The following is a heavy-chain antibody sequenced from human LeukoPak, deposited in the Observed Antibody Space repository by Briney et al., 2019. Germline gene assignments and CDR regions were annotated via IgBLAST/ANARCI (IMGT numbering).Heavy chain of an antibody. V-gene: IGHV4-34*01. CDR2: INHSGST. D-gene: IGHD3-16*02. J-gene: IGHJ4*02. Sequence: SETLSLTCAVYGGSFSGYYWSWIRQPPGKGLEWIGEINHSGSTNNNPSLKSRVTISVDTSKNQFSLKLSSVTAADTAVYYCARLTYYDYVWRIYRYCFDYWGQGTLVTVSS. CDR1: GGSFSGYY. CDR3: ARLTYYDYVWRIYRYCFDY.